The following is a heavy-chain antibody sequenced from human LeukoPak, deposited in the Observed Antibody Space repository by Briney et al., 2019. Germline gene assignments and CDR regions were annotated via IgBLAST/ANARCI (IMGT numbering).Heavy chain of an antibody. CDR1: GYTLTGYY. CDR2: IDPNSSGT. Sequence: ASVKVSCKASGYTLTGYYMHWVRQSPGQGLEWMGWIDPNSSGTNYAPKFPGRVTMTRETSISTAYMELSRLRSDDTAVYYCARSDPYGDYSGYFDYWGQGTLVTVSS. V-gene: IGHV1-2*02. CDR3: ARSDPYGDYSGYFDY. J-gene: IGHJ4*02. D-gene: IGHD4-17*01.